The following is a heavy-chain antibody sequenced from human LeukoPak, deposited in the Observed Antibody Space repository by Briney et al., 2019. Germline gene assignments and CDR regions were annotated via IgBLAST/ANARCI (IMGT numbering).Heavy chain of an antibody. V-gene: IGHV1-2*02. J-gene: IGHJ4*02. CDR3: ARENYGGDFEY. CDR2: ISPNNGDT. CDR1: GHTFGNYY. D-gene: IGHD4-23*01. Sequence: ASVKVSCKASGHTFGNYYLHWVRQAPGQGLEWMGWISPNNGDTNYAQKFQGRVTLTWDTSFNTAYMDLSRLTSDDTAIYYCARENYGGDFEYWGQGALVTVSS.